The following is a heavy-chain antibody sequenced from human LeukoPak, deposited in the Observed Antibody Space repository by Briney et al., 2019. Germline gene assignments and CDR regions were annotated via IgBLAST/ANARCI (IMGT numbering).Heavy chain of an antibody. V-gene: IGHV1-8*01. CDR3: ARKKRLSRFGELSAPSNWFDP. Sequence: ASVKVSCKASGYTFTSYDINWVRQATGQGLEWMGWMNPNSGNTGYAQKFQGRVTMTRNTSISTAYMELSSLRSEDTAVYYCARKKRLSRFGELSAPSNWFDPWGQGTLVTVSS. CDR1: GYTFTSYD. CDR2: MNPNSGNT. D-gene: IGHD3-10*01. J-gene: IGHJ5*02.